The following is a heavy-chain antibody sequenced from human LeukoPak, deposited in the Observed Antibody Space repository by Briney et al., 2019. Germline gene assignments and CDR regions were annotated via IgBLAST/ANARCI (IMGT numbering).Heavy chain of an antibody. V-gene: IGHV1-2*02. D-gene: IGHD6-6*01. J-gene: IGHJ5*02. CDR3: ARSSSPHGNWFDP. CDR2: INPNSGGT. CDR1: GYTFTGYY. Sequence: ASVKVSCKASGYTFTGYYMHWVRQAPGQGLEWMGWINPNSGGTNYAQKFRGRVTMTRDTSISTAYMELSRLRSDDTAVYYCARSSSPHGNWFDPWGQGTLVTVSS.